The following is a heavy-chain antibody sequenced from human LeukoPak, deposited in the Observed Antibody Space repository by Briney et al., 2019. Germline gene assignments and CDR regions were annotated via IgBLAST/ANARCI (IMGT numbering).Heavy chain of an antibody. CDR2: MYYSGST. CDR1: GGSISSGDYY. CDR3: ASTTYYDFWSGYYRGGFDY. J-gene: IGHJ4*02. Sequence: PSETLSLTCTVSGGSISSGDYYWSWVRQPPGKGLEWIGYMYYSGSTYYNPSLKSRVTISVDTSKNQFSLKLSSVTAADTAVYYCASTTYYDFWSGYYRGGFDYWGQGTLVTVSS. D-gene: IGHD3-3*01. V-gene: IGHV4-30-4*08.